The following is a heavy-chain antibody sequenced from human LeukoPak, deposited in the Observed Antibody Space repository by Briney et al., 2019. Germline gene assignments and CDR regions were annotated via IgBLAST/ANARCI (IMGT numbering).Heavy chain of an antibody. CDR1: GYTFTGYY. V-gene: IGHV1-2*06. CDR2: IDPNSGGT. J-gene: IGHJ6*02. CDR3: ARAGSGWYFSGMDV. D-gene: IGHD6-19*01. Sequence: GASVKVSCKASGYTFTGYYMHWVRQAPGQGLEWMGRIDPNSGGTNYAQKFQGRVTMTRDTSISTAYMELSRLRSDDTAVYYCARAGSGWYFSGMDVWGQGTTVTVSS.